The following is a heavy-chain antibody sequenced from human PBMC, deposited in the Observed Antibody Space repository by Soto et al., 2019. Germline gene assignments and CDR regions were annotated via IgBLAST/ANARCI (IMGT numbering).Heavy chain of an antibody. Sequence: SETLSLTCTVSGGSISRYYWSWIRQPPGKGLEWIEYIYYSGSTNYNPSLKSRVTISVDTSKNQFSLKLSSVTAADTAVYYCARVGWAPLWFGQYYFDYWGQGTLVTVSS. CDR1: GGSISRYY. V-gene: IGHV4-59*01. CDR3: ARVGWAPLWFGQYYFDY. J-gene: IGHJ4*02. CDR2: IYYSGST. D-gene: IGHD3-10*01.